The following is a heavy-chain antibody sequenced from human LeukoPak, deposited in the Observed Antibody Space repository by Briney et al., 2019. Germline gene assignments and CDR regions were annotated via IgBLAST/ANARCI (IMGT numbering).Heavy chain of an antibody. CDR1: GYTFTSYD. J-gene: IGHJ5*02. V-gene: IGHV1-8*03. Sequence: ASVKVSCKASGYTFTSYDINWVRQATGQGLEWMGWMNRNSGNTGYAQKFQGRVTITRNTSISTAYMELSSLRSEDTAVYYCARGGITYSSSWYRGNWFDPWGQGTLVTVSS. D-gene: IGHD6-13*01. CDR2: MNRNSGNT. CDR3: ARGGITYSSSWYRGNWFDP.